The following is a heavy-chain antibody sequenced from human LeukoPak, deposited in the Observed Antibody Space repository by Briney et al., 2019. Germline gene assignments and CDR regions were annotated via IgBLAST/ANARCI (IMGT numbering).Heavy chain of an antibody. J-gene: IGHJ6*02. CDR2: IYTSGST. Sequence: PSETLSLTCTVPGGSISSYYWSWIRQPAGKGLEWIGRIYTSGSTNYNPSLKSRVTMSVDTSKNQFSLKLSSVTAADTAVYYCARETMVRGVIFYYYGMDVWGQGTTVTVSS. D-gene: IGHD3-10*01. CDR1: GGSISSYY. V-gene: IGHV4-4*07. CDR3: ARETMVRGVIFYYYGMDV.